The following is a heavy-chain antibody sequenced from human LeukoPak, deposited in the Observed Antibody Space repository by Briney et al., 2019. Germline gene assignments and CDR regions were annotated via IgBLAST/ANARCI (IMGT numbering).Heavy chain of an antibody. CDR2: ISYDGSNK. CDR1: GFTFSSYG. V-gene: IGHV3-30*18. D-gene: IGHD1-26*01. J-gene: IGHJ4*02. CDR3: AKVWSGSYSEYDY. Sequence: GRSLRLSCAASGFTFSSYGMHWVRQAPGKGLEWVAVISYDGSNKYYADSVNGRFTISRDNSKNTLYLQMNSLRAEDTAVYYCAKVWSGSYSEYDYWGQGTLVTVSS.